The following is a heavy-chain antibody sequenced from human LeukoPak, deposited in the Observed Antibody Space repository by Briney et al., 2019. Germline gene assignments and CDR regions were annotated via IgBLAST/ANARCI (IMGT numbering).Heavy chain of an antibody. CDR2: ISYDGSNK. J-gene: IGHJ4*02. V-gene: IGHV3-30*04. Sequence: PGRSLRLSCAASGFTFSSYAMHWVRQAPGKGLEWVAVISYDGSNKYYADSVKGRFTISRDNSKNTLYLQMNSLRAEDTAVYYCAKDSPTPGGNYGPKPHTGVFDYWGQGTLVTVSS. D-gene: IGHD4-23*01. CDR1: GFTFSSYA. CDR3: AKDSPTPGGNYGPKPHTGVFDY.